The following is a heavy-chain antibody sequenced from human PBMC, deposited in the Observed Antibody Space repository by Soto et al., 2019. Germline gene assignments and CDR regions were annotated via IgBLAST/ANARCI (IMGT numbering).Heavy chain of an antibody. CDR1: GYSFTSYW. D-gene: IGHD2-2*01. Sequence: GVSLKVSWKGAGYSFTSYWIGWVRQMPGKGLEWMGIIYPGDSDTRYSPSFQGQVTISADKSISTAYLQWSSLKASDTAVYYCAKGGLGDCSTTSCLFHFDYWGLGALVTVSS. J-gene: IGHJ4*02. CDR2: IYPGDSDT. V-gene: IGHV5-51*01. CDR3: AKGGLGDCSTTSCLFHFDY.